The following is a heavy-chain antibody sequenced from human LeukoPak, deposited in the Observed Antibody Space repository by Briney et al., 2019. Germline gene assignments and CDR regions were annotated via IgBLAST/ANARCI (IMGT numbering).Heavy chain of an antibody. CDR1: GFTFSSYS. Sequence: GGSLRLSCAASGFTFSSYSMNWVRQAPGKGLEWVSSISSSSSYIYYADSVKGRFTISRDNAKNSLYLQMNSLRAEDTAVYYCARRGDYYYCYGMDVWGQGTTVTVSS. V-gene: IGHV3-21*01. CDR2: ISSSSSYI. CDR3: ARRGDYYYCYGMDV. J-gene: IGHJ6*02. D-gene: IGHD4-17*01.